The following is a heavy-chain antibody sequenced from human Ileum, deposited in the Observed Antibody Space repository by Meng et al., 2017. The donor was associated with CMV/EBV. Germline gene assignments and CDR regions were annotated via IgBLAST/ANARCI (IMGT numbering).Heavy chain of an antibody. J-gene: IGHJ4*02. V-gene: IGHV7-4-1*02. CDR1: GYTINRNN. CDR3: ARDGLSGRYFDY. D-gene: IGHD1-26*01. CDR2: INTNTGNP. Sequence: SCQASGYTINRNNIIWVRQAHGQGPEWMGWINTNTGNPTYAQGFTGRFVFSLDTSVNTAYLQITSLKPEDTAVYYCARDGLSGRYFDYWGQGSLVTVSS.